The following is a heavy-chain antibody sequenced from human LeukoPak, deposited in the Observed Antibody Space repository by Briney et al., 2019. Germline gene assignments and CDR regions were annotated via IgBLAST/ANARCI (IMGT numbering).Heavy chain of an antibody. D-gene: IGHD3-22*01. J-gene: IGHJ4*02. CDR2: INHSGST. CDR1: GGSFSGYY. Sequence: TASETLSLTCAVYGGSFSGYYWSWIRQPPGKGLEWIGEINHSGSTNYNPSLKSRVTISVDTSKNQFSLKLSSVTAADTAVYYCAGNKDSSGYYFPYRGQGTLVTVSS. V-gene: IGHV4-34*01. CDR3: AGNKDSSGYYFPY.